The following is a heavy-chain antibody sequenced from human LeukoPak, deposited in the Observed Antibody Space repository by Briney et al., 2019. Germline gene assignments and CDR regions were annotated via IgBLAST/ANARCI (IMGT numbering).Heavy chain of an antibody. Sequence: GGSLRLSCAASGFTFSSYAMSWVRQAPGKGLGWVSAISGSGGSTYYADSVKGRFTISRDNSKNTLYLQMNSLRAEDTAVYYCAKAWLVDYDIPFDSWGQGTLVTVSS. D-gene: IGHD3-9*01. J-gene: IGHJ4*02. CDR3: AKAWLVDYDIPFDS. CDR2: ISGSGGST. CDR1: GFTFSSYA. V-gene: IGHV3-23*01.